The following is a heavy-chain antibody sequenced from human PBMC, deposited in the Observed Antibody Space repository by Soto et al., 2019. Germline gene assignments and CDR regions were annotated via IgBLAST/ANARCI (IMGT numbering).Heavy chain of an antibody. J-gene: IGHJ6*04. CDR1: GGSISSYY. CDR3: ARGYCYCYGVALYGMYV. CDR2: FYYSGST. D-gene: IGHD5-18*01. Sequence: PSETLSLTCTVSGGSISSYYWSWIRQPPGKGLEWIGYFYYSGSTNYNPSLKSRVTISVDTSKNQFSLKLSSVTAADTAVYYCARGYCYCYGVALYGMYVWGKGTTVPVSS. V-gene: IGHV4-59*01.